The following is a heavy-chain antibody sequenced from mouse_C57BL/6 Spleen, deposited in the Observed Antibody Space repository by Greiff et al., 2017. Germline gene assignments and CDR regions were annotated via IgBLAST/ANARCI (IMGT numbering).Heavy chain of an antibody. CDR3: VSITGAMDY. CDR2: IRSKSNNYAT. Sequence: EVHLVESGGGLVQPKGSLKLSCAASGFSFNTYAMNWVRQAPGKGLEWVARIRSKSNNYATYYADSVKDRFTISRDDSESMLYLQMNNLKTEDTAMYYCVSITGAMDYWGQGTSVTVSS. V-gene: IGHV10-1*01. D-gene: IGHD1-2*01. CDR1: GFSFNTYA. J-gene: IGHJ4*01.